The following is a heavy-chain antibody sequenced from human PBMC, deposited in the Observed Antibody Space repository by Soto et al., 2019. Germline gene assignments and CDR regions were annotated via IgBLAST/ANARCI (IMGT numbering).Heavy chain of an antibody. V-gene: IGHV3-48*02. CDR1: GFTLNSYS. CDR3: VRGRSDSLMDV. J-gene: IGHJ6*02. Sequence: GGSLRLSCAGSGFTLNSYSMNWVRQAPGKGLEWVSYISSSRTTIYYADSVKGRFTISRDDAKNSLYLQMNSLRDDDTAVYFCVRGRSDSLMDVWGQGTTVTVSS. CDR2: ISSSRTTI.